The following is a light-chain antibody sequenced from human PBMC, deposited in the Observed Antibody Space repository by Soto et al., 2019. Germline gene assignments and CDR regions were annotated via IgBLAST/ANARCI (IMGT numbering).Light chain of an antibody. Sequence: AIQMTQSPSSLSAFVGDRVTISCRASQDIRNDLGWYQQKPGKAPKLLLYAASKLQSGVPSRFSGSGSGTDFTLTISSLQHEDFATYYCLQDYIYPWTFGQGTKVEIK. CDR2: AAS. V-gene: IGKV1-6*01. CDR1: QDIRND. J-gene: IGKJ1*01. CDR3: LQDYIYPWT.